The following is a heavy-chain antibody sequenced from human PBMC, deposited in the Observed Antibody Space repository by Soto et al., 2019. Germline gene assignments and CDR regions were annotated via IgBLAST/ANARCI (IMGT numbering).Heavy chain of an antibody. V-gene: IGHV4-31*03. D-gene: IGHD6-13*01. CDR3: ARASAGTLHFDY. CDR1: GGSISSGGYY. CDR2: IYYSGST. Sequence: QVQLQESGPGLVKPSQTLSLTCTVSGGSISSGGYYWSWIRQHPGKGLEWIGYIYYSGSTYYNPSLNSRVTISVDTSKNPFSLKLCSVTAADTAVYYCARASAGTLHFDYWGQGTLVTVSS. J-gene: IGHJ4*02.